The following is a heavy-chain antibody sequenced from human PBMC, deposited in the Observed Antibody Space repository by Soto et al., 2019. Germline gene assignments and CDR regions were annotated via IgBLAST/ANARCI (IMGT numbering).Heavy chain of an antibody. D-gene: IGHD2-15*01. CDR1: GFTFGDSY. CDR2: ISPGSRYP. V-gene: IGHV3-11*06. Sequence: GGSLRLSCAGSGFTFGDSYMSWIRQAPGKGLEWLSYISPGSRYPAYADSVKGRFTISRDNAKRSLYLQVMSLTAEDTAIYYCVRGGGGGLFDPWGQGTMVTVSS. CDR3: VRGGGGGLFDP. J-gene: IGHJ5*02.